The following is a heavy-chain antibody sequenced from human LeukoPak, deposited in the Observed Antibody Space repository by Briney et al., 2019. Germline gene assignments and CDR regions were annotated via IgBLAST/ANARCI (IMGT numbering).Heavy chain of an antibody. J-gene: IGHJ4*02. D-gene: IGHD5-24*01. Sequence: QPGGSLRLSCAASGFTFSSYAMSWVRQAPGKGLEWASAISGSGGSTYYADSVKGRFTISRDNSKNTLYLQMNSLRAEDTAVYYCAKGGRRWLQSRFDYWGQGTLVTVSS. CDR3: AKGGRRWLQSRFDY. V-gene: IGHV3-23*01. CDR1: GFTFSSYA. CDR2: ISGSGGST.